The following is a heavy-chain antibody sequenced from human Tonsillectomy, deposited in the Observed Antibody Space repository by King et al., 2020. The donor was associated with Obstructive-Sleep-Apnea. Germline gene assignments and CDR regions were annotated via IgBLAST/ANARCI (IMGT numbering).Heavy chain of an antibody. V-gene: IGHV3-30*04. D-gene: IGHD2-2*01. CDR3: ADLVGYCSSVSCPGY. J-gene: IGHJ4*02. CDR2: ISDDGSRK. CDR1: GLTFSIYA. Sequence: VQLVESGGGVVQPGRSLRLSCAASGLTFSIYAMNWVRQAPGKGLEWVALISDDGSRKYYGDSVKGRFTISRDNSKNTLYLQMDSLRAEDTAVYYCADLVGYCSSVSCPGYWGQGTLVIVSS.